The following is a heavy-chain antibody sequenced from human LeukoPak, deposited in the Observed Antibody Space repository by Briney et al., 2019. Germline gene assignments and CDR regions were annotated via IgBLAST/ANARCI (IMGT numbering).Heavy chain of an antibody. Sequence: PGGSLRLSCAASGFTFSSYGMRWVRQAPGKGLEWVAVISYDGSNKYYADSVKGRFTISRDNSKNTLYLQMNSLRAEDTAVYYCAKDCGSGSYYYYGMDVWGKGTTVTVSS. CDR2: ISYDGSNK. CDR1: GFTFSSYG. V-gene: IGHV3-30*18. CDR3: AKDCGSGSYYYYGMDV. J-gene: IGHJ6*04. D-gene: IGHD3-10*01.